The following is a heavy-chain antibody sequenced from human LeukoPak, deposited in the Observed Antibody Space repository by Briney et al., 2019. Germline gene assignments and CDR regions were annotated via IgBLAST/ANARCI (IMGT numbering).Heavy chain of an antibody. Sequence: GASVKVSCKATGYSFTSYYMRWVRQAPGQGLEWMGIINPSGSTTTYAQKFQGRVTMTRDTSTSTVYMELSSLRSEDTAVYYCARDRSPYGWDLWGQGTLVIVSS. J-gene: IGHJ4*02. CDR2: INPSGSTT. CDR1: GYSFTSYY. CDR3: ARDRSPYGWDL. V-gene: IGHV1-46*01. D-gene: IGHD3-16*01.